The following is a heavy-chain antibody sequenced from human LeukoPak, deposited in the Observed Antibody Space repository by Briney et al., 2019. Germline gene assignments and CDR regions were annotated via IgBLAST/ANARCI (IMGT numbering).Heavy chain of an antibody. CDR1: GGSFSGYY. CDR3: ASSSGWYRC. J-gene: IGHJ4*02. CDR2: INHSGST. V-gene: IGHV4-34*01. D-gene: IGHD6-19*01. Sequence: SETLSLTCAVYGGSFSGYYWSWIRQPPGKGLEWIGEINHSGSTNYNPSLKSRVTISVDTSKNQFSLKLSSVTAADTAVYYCASSSGWYRCWGQGALVTVSS.